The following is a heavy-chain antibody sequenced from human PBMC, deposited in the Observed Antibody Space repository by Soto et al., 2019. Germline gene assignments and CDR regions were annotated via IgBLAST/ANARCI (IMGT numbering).Heavy chain of an antibody. Sequence: QVQLVQSGAEVKKPGSSVKFSCKASGGTFSSYAISWVRQAPGQGLEWMGGIIPIFGTANYAQKFQGRVRNTADESTSPAYMELSSLGSEDSAVYYCGREKGYRSGWYDYWGQGTLVTVSS. CDR2: IIPIFGTA. V-gene: IGHV1-69*01. CDR1: GGTFSSYA. D-gene: IGHD6-19*01. J-gene: IGHJ4*02. CDR3: GREKGYRSGWYDY.